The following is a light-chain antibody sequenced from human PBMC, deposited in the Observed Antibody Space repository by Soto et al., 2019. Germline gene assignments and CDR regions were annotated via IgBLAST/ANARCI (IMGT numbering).Light chain of an antibody. CDR1: QTISDW. J-gene: IGKJ1*01. V-gene: IGKV1-39*01. Sequence: IQITQSPATLSSSIVDRVTIACLVSQTISDWLAWYQQKPGKAPKLLNYAASSLQSGVPSRFSGSGSGTDFTLTIRGLQPEDFATYYCQQSSGSRDWAFGQGTKVDIK. CDR3: QQSSGSRDWA. CDR2: AAS.